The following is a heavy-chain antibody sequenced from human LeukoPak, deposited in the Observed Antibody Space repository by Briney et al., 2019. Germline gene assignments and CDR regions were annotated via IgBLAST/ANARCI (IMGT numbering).Heavy chain of an antibody. J-gene: IGHJ4*02. Sequence: PGGSLRLSCAASGFTFSSYAMSWVRQAPGKGLEWVSAISGSGGSTYCADSVKGRFTISRDNSKNTLYLQMNSLRAEDTAVYYCATDAGFTSSWYLDYWGQGTLVTVSS. V-gene: IGHV3-23*01. CDR2: ISGSGGST. CDR3: ATDAGFTSSWYLDY. D-gene: IGHD6-13*01. CDR1: GFTFSSYA.